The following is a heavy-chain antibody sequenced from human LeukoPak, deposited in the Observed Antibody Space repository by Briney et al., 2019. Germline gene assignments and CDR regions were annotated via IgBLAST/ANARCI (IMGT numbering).Heavy chain of an antibody. V-gene: IGHV3-30*03. CDR3: ARDVPVTIFGVVTDDAFDI. J-gene: IGHJ3*02. Sequence: PGGSLRLSCAASGFTFSSYGMHWVRQAPGKGLEWVAVISYDGSNKYYADSVKGRLTISRDNSKNTLYLQMNSLRAEDTAVYYCARDVPVTIFGVVTDDAFDIWGQGTMVTVSS. D-gene: IGHD3-3*01. CDR1: GFTFSSYG. CDR2: ISYDGSNK.